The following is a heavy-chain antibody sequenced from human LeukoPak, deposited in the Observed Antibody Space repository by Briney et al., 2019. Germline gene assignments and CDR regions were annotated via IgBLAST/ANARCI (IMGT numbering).Heavy chain of an antibody. V-gene: IGHV1-8*01. Sequence: VASVKVSCKASGYTFTSYDINWVRQATGQGLEWMGWMNPNSGNTGYAQKFQGRVTMTRNTSISTAYMELSSLRSEDTAVYYCAREDYGSGSSHYGMDVWGQGTRSPSP. CDR1: GYTFTSYD. J-gene: IGHJ6*02. D-gene: IGHD3-10*01. CDR3: AREDYGSGSSHYGMDV. CDR2: MNPNSGNT.